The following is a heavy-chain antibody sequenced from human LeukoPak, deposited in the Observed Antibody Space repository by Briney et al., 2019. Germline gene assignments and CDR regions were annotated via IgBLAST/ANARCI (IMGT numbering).Heavy chain of an antibody. CDR1: GFTFNTYT. CDR2: ITASSTAI. D-gene: IGHD6-6*01. V-gene: IGHV3-21*01. J-gene: IGHJ4*02. Sequence: PGGSLRLSCAASGFTFNTYTMNWVRQAPGKGLEWVSSITASSTAIYSADSVKGRFTISRDNAKNFLYLQMNSLRAEDTAVYYCARTLKPSEYSSSLSAGCVDYWGQGTLVTVSS. CDR3: ARTLKPSEYSSSLSAGCVDY.